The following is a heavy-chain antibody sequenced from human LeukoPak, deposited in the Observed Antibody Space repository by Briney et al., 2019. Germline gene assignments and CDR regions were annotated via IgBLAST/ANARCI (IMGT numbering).Heavy chain of an antibody. CDR3: ARGFECSSTSCYNSPFDP. J-gene: IGHJ5*02. CDR2: INHSGST. D-gene: IGHD2-2*02. CDR1: GGSFSGYY. V-gene: IGHV4-34*01. Sequence: SETLSLTCAAYGGSFSGYYWSWICQPPGKGLEWIGEINHSGSTNYNPSLKSRVTISVDTSKNQFSLKLSSVTAADTAVYYCARGFECSSTSCYNSPFDPWGQGTLVTVSS.